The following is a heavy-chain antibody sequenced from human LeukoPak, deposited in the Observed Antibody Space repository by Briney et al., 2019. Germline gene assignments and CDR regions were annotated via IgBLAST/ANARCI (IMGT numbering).Heavy chain of an antibody. CDR2: IYTSGST. D-gene: IGHD3-22*01. CDR3: ARGDYYDREDY. Sequence: SETLSLTCTVSGGSISSGSYYWSWIRQPAGKGLEWIGRIYTSGSTNYNPSLKSRVTISVDTSKNQFSLKLSSVTAADTAVYYCARGDYYDREDYWGQGTLVTVSS. CDR1: GGSISSGSYY. V-gene: IGHV4-61*02. J-gene: IGHJ4*02.